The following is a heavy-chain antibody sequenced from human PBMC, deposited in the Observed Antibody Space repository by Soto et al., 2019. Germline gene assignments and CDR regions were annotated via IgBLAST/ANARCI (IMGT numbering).Heavy chain of an antibody. Sequence: EVQLVESGGGLVQPGGSLRLSCEASGFMFSSYWVHWVRQAPGKGLVWVSRIKSDGISTGYANSVKGRFTISRDNAKNTLYLQMSSLRADDTAVYYCGREGIIGHVDSWGQGTLVTVSS. J-gene: IGHJ5*01. CDR2: IKSDGIST. D-gene: IGHD1-20*01. CDR1: GFMFSSYW. CDR3: GREGIIGHVDS. V-gene: IGHV3-74*01.